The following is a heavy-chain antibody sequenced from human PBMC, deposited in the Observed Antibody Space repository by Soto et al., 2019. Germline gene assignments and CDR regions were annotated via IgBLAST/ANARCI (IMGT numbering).Heavy chain of an antibody. J-gene: IGHJ6*02. CDR3: TEDILPGGADV. V-gene: IGHV3-9*02. D-gene: IGHD3-16*01. Sequence: PGGSLRLSCVASAFSSHHHAIHWFRQGPGKGLEWVSGIHWNNGATGYADSVKGRFTIFKDNVKNSVYLQMNSLRTDDTAFYYCTEDILPGGADVWGQGTTVTVSS. CDR2: IHWNNGAT. CDR1: AFSSHHHA.